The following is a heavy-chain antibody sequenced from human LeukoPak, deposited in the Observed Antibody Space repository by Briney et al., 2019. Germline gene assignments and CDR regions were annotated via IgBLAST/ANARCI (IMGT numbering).Heavy chain of an antibody. CDR2: VDPEDGET. J-gene: IGHJ4*02. CDR1: VYTFTHYY. CDR3: ATSSYGKLLDY. Sequence: GATVKISRKVSVYTFTHYYMHWVQQAPGKGLECMGLVDPEDGETIYAETFQGRVTITEDTATDTAYMELSSLRSEVTAVYYCATSSYGKLLDYWGQGNLVTVSS. D-gene: IGHD5-18*01. V-gene: IGHV1-69-2*01.